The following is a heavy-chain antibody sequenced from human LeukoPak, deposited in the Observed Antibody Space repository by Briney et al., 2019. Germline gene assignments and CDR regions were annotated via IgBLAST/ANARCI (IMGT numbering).Heavy chain of an antibody. V-gene: IGHV3-48*04. CDR2: ISSSSSTI. CDR1: GFTFSSYS. J-gene: IGHJ4*02. Sequence: GGSLRLSCAASGFTFSSYSMNWVREAPGKGREWVSYISSSSSTIYYADSVKGRFTISRDNAKNSLYLQMNSLRAEDTAVYYCERDLIAVKVTFDYWGQGTLVTVSP. D-gene: IGHD6-19*01. CDR3: ERDLIAVKVTFDY.